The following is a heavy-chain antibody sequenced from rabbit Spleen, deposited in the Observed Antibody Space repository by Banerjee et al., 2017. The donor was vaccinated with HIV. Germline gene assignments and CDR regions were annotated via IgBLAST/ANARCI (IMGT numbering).Heavy chain of an antibody. J-gene: IGHJ6*01. CDR1: GFSFSSSYY. D-gene: IGHD8-1*01. CDR3: ARDTGSSFSSYGMDL. CDR2: IYAGSSGST. V-gene: IGHV1S45*01. Sequence: QEHLKESGGGLVKPEGSLTLTCTASGFSFSSSYYMCWVRQAPGKGLEWIACIYAGSSGSTYYANWVNGRFTISKTSSTTVTLQMTSLTAADTATYFCARDTGSSFSSYGMDLWGPGTLVTVS.